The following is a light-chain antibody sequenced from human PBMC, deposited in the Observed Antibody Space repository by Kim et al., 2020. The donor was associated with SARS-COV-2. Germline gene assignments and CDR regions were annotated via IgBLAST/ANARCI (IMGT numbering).Light chain of an antibody. CDR2: GAY. J-gene: IGKJ1*01. CDR3: LQFGNSPWA. Sequence: FPAERPTLPSRPRQSFGANYLVWDQPKPGQSPRLLIHGAYTRATGIPDRFIGSGSGTDFSLTISRLEPYDFALYWCLQFGNSPWAFGQGTKVDIK. V-gene: IGKV3-20*01. CDR1: QSFGANY.